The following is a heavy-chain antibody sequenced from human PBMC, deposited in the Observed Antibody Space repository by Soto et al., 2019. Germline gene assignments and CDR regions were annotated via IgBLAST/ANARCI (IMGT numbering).Heavy chain of an antibody. J-gene: IGHJ5*02. D-gene: IGHD3-10*01. Sequence: ASVKVSCKVSGYTLTELSMHWVRQAPGKGLEWMGGFDPEDGETIYAQKFQGRVTMTEDTSTDTAYMELSSLRSEDTVVYYCAIYYPGDSTGSYHIWFDPWGQGTQVTV. CDR1: GYTLTELS. CDR2: FDPEDGET. CDR3: AIYYPGDSTGSYHIWFDP. V-gene: IGHV1-24*01.